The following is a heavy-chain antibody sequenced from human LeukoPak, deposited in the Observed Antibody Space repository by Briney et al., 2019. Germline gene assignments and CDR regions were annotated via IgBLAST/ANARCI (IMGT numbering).Heavy chain of an antibody. J-gene: IGHJ3*02. D-gene: IGHD3-16*01. CDR2: MNPNSGDA. CDR3: AQDRGSLVAFDI. Sequence: ALVKVSCKASGYIFTTYNINWVRQATGQGLEWVGWMNPNSGDAGYAQQFQGRVTSTRDTSISTAYMELSSLTFEDTAVYYCAQDRGSLVAFDIWGQGTVVTVSS. V-gene: IGHV1-8*03. CDR1: GYIFTTYN.